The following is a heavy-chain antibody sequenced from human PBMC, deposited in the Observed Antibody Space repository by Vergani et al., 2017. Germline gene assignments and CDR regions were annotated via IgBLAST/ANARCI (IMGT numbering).Heavy chain of an antibody. V-gene: IGHV3-74*03. D-gene: IGHD3-9*01. CDR1: GFSFNSYW. CDR2: IKSDGSIT. Sequence: EVHLAESGGGFFQPGGSLRLSCSASGFSFNSYWMHWVRQVPGKGLLWVSRIKSDGSITAYADSVKGRFTISRDNAQNTLYLQMNRLRVEDTGVYYCARARCIETCYMSNWLDSWGQGTLVTVSS. CDR3: ARARCIETCYMSNWLDS. J-gene: IGHJ5*01.